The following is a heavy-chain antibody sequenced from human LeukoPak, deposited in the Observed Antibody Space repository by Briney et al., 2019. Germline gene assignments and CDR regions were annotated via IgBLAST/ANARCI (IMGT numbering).Heavy chain of an antibody. J-gene: IGHJ3*01. CDR2: ISASGGST. Sequence: PGGSLRLSCAASGFTFSTYAMTWVRQAPGKGLEWVSAISASGGSTYYADSVKGRFTISRDNSNHTLSLQMNSLRVEDTAIYYCVKDIQLSTWGLGTMVTVSS. V-gene: IGHV3-23*01. D-gene: IGHD5-24*01. CDR3: VKDIQLST. CDR1: GFTFSTYA.